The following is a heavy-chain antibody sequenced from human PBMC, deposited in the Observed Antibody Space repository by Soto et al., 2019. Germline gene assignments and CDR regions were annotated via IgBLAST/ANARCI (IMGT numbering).Heavy chain of an antibody. CDR2: ISASGGGT. V-gene: IGHV3-23*01. CDR1: GFTFSGFA. Sequence: EVQLLESGGGLVQPGGSLRQPGGSLRLSCAASGFTFSGFAMTWVRQAPGKGLEWVSSISASGGGTYCADSVKGRFTISRDNSKNTLFLQMNSLRAEDTAVYYCATSLGEDGVFDYWGQGTLVTVSS. D-gene: IGHD3-16*01. CDR3: ATSLGEDGVFDY. J-gene: IGHJ4*02.